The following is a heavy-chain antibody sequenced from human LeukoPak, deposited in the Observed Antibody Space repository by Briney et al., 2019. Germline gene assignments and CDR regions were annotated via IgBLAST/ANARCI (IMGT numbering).Heavy chain of an antibody. J-gene: IGHJ6*03. D-gene: IGHD3-10*01. V-gene: IGHV4-4*07. Sequence: SETLSLTCTVSGGSISNYYWSWIRQPAGKGLEWTGSIDHSGSTYYNPSLKSRITISVDTSKNQFSLKLSSVTAADTAVYYCARTTMVRGTYYMDVWGKGTTVTISS. CDR2: IDHSGST. CDR1: GGSISNYY. CDR3: ARTTMVRGTYYMDV.